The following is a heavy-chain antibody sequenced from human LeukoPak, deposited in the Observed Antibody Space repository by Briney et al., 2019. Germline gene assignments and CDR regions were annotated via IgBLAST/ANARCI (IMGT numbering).Heavy chain of an antibody. Sequence: SVKVSCKASGGTFSSYAISWVRQAPGQGLEWMGGIIPIFGTANYAQKFQGRVTITADESTSTAYMELSSLRSEDTAVYYCARMYYDILTGYYSDYWGQGTLVTVSS. CDR1: GGTFSSYA. CDR2: IIPIFGTA. V-gene: IGHV1-69*13. D-gene: IGHD3-9*01. J-gene: IGHJ4*02. CDR3: ARMYYDILTGYYSDY.